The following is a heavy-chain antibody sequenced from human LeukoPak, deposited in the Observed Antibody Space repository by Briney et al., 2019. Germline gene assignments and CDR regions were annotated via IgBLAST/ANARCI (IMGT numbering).Heavy chain of an antibody. CDR3: ASLIPPSYSTYETGA. D-gene: IGHD2-21*01. J-gene: IGHJ6*02. Sequence: GGSLRLSCAASGLLFSNYEMNWVRQAPGKGLEWVSYISNSATTIYYADSVKGRFTISRDNAKSSLYLQMNSLRVEDTAVYYCASLIPPSYSTYETGAWGQGTSVTVSS. CDR1: GLLFSNYE. V-gene: IGHV3-48*03. CDR2: ISNSATTI.